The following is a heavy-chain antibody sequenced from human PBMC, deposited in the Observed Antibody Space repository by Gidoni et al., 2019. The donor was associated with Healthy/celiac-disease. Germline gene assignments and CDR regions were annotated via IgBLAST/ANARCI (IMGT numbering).Heavy chain of an antibody. CDR3: AHGRIQLWLLGY. Sequence: EVQLLESGGGLVQPGGSLRLSCAASGFTFSSYAMSWVRQAPGKGREWVSAISGSGGSTYYADSVKGRFTISRDNSKNTLYLQMNSLRAEDTAVYYCAHGRIQLWLLGYWGQGTLVTVSS. J-gene: IGHJ4*02. CDR2: ISGSGGST. V-gene: IGHV3-23*01. CDR1: GFTFSSYA. D-gene: IGHD5-18*01.